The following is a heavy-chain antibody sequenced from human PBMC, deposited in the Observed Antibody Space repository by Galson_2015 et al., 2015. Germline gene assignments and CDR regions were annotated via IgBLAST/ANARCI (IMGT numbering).Heavy chain of an antibody. CDR1: GYTLTELS. V-gene: IGHV1-24*01. D-gene: IGHD3-10*01. Sequence: SVKVSCKVSGYTLTELSMHWVRQAPGKGLEWMGGFDPEDGETIYAQKFQGRVTMTEDTSTDTAYMELSSLRSEDTAVYYCATSFSISYYYGSGSYRAFDIWGQGTMVTVSS. CDR2: FDPEDGET. J-gene: IGHJ3*02. CDR3: ATSFSISYYYGSGSYRAFDI.